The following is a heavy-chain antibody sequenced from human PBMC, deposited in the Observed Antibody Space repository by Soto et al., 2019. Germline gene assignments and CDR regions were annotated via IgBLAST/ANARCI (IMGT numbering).Heavy chain of an antibody. CDR2: TYYRSKWYS. J-gene: IGHJ5*02. CDR3: ARGPAILNP. CDR1: DTSVSSNNAA. V-gene: IGHV6-1*01. D-gene: IGHD3-3*01. Sequence: SQNFSLTCAISDTSVSSNNAAWSWIRQSPSRGREWLGRTYYRSKWYSVSAVSLKGRITIKEDTSKNQFYMQLDSVTPEDMAVYYCARGPAILNPWGQGIKVTVSS.